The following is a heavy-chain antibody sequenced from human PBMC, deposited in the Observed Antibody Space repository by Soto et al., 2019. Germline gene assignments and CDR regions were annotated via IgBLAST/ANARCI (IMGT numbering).Heavy chain of an antibody. CDR2: ISYDGSNK. J-gene: IGHJ6*02. D-gene: IGHD6-13*01. CDR3: AKDLNSSSQGIPDYYYYGMDV. CDR1: GFTFSSYG. V-gene: IGHV3-30*18. Sequence: QVQLVESGGGVVQPGRSLRLSCAASGFTFSSYGMHWVRQAPGKGLEWVAVISYDGSNKYYADSVKGRFTISRDNSKNTLYLRMNTLRDEDTAVYYCAKDLNSSSQGIPDYYYYGMDVWGQGTTVTVSS.